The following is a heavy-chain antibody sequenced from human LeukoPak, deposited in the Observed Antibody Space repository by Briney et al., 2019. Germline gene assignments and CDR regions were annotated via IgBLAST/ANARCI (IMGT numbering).Heavy chain of an antibody. J-gene: IGHJ4*02. CDR2: INPNSGGT. Sequence: AASVKVSCKASGYTFTGCYMHWVRQSPGQGLEWMGWINPNSGGTNYAQKFQGRVTMTRDTSISTAYMELSRLRSDDTAVYYCARGGRRITMVRGVMGCDYWGQGTLVTVSS. D-gene: IGHD3-10*01. CDR3: ARGGRRITMVRGVMGCDY. CDR1: GYTFTGCY. V-gene: IGHV1-2*02.